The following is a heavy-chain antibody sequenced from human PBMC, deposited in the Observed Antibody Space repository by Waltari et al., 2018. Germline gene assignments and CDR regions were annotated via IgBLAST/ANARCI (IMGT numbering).Heavy chain of an antibody. J-gene: IGHJ4*02. CDR3: GARSSSRAFDY. CDR1: GFTFTSSA. CDR2: IVVDSGNI. Sequence: QMQLVQSGPEVKKPGTSVRVSCKASGFTFTSSAVQWVRQTRGKSLEWIGWIVVDSGNINYAQKFQERVTIMRDMSTSTAYMELSSLRSEDTAVYYCGARSSSRAFDYCGQGTPVTVSS. D-gene: IGHD2-2*01. V-gene: IGHV1-58*01.